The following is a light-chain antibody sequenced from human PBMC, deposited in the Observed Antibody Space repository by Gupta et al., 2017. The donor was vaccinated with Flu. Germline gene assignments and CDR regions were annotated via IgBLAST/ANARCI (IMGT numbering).Light chain of an antibody. J-gene: IGLJ1*01. CDR3: SSYTSSSTLV. V-gene: IGLV2-14*01. Sequence: QSALTQPASVSGSPGPSITISCTGTSTDVGDYNYVSWYQQHPGKTPHLVIYEVTKRPAGVANRFSGSKSGNTASLTISGLQEEDESDYYCSSYTSSSTLVLGTGTRVTVL. CDR2: EVT. CDR1: STDVGDYNY.